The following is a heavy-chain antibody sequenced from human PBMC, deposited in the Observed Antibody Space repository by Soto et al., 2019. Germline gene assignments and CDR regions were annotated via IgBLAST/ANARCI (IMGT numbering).Heavy chain of an antibody. D-gene: IGHD6-6*01. CDR1: GGTFSRYG. J-gene: IGHJ4*02. Sequence: GGSLRHCYKASGGTFSRYGMTWVRQAPGKGLEWVSAISGSGGSTFYADSLGGRFTISRDNSKNILYLEMKSLRAGDTAMYYCAKTSSASGRECPGHWGQGA. CDR2: ISGSGGST. V-gene: IGHV3-23*01. CDR3: AKTSSASGRECPGH.